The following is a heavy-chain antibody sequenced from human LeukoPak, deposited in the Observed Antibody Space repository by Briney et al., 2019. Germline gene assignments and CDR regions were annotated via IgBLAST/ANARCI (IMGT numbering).Heavy chain of an antibody. CDR3: TKNIGYSYGYLAN. V-gene: IGHV3-23*01. CDR1: GFPLNLFA. D-gene: IGHD5-18*01. J-gene: IGHJ4*02. CDR2: ISASASTT. Sequence: GSLRLSCVVSGFPLNLFAVTWVRQAPGKGLEWVSFISASASTTHYADSVKGRFTISKDIAKNTIHLQMENLKVEDTAVYFCTKNIGYSYGYLANWGQGALVTVSS.